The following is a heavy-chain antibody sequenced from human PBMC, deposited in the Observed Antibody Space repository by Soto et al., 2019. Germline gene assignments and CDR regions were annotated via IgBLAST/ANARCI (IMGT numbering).Heavy chain of an antibody. Sequence: QVQLQESGPGLVKPSETLSLTCTVSGGSISSYYWSWIRQPPGKGLEWIGYIYYSGSTNYNPSLKSRVTISVDTSKNQFSLKLSSVTAADTAVYYCARVREWLSPPFDWGQGTLVTVSS. CDR1: GGSISSYY. CDR2: IYYSGST. J-gene: IGHJ4*02. V-gene: IGHV4-59*01. D-gene: IGHD3-3*01. CDR3: ARVREWLSPPFD.